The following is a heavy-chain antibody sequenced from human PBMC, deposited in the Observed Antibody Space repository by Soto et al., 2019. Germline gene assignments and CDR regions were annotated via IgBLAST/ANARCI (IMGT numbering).Heavy chain of an antibody. CDR2: IWYDGNNK. D-gene: IGHD2-21*01. CDR3: ARGLHSLFDY. J-gene: IGHJ4*02. Sequence: QVQLVESGGGVVQPGGSLRLSCAASGFTFSNYGMHWVRQAPGKGLEWVALIWYDGNNKYYADSVKGRFTISRDNSNNTLYVQMTSLRAEDTAVYYCARGLHSLFDYWGQGTLVTVSS. CDR1: GFTFSNYG. V-gene: IGHV3-33*01.